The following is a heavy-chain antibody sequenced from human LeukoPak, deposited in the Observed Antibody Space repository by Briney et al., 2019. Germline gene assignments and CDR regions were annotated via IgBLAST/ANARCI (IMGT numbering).Heavy chain of an antibody. CDR1: GDSVSSNSAA. CDR3: ARDGPGYYDSSGYSFLYY. Sequence: SQTLSLTCAISGDSVSSNSAAWNWIGQSPSRGLEWLGGTYYRSKWYNDYAVSVKSRITINPDTSKNQFSLQLNSVTPEDTAVYYCARDGPGYYDSSGYSFLYYWGQGTLVTVSS. CDR2: TYYRSKWYN. D-gene: IGHD3-22*01. V-gene: IGHV6-1*01. J-gene: IGHJ4*02.